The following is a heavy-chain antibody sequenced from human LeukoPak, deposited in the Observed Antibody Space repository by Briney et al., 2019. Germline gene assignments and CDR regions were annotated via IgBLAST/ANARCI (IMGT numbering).Heavy chain of an antibody. CDR2: IYSGGTT. J-gene: IGHJ4*02. D-gene: IGHD4-17*01. V-gene: IGHV3-53*04. CDR1: GFTVSNNY. Sequence: PGGSLRLSCAASGFTVSNNYMSWVRQAPGEGLEWVSVIYSGGTTYYADSVKGRFTNSRHNSKNTLYLQMNSLRGEDTAVYYCARTTEGHYFDYWGQGTLVTVSS. CDR3: ARTTEGHYFDY.